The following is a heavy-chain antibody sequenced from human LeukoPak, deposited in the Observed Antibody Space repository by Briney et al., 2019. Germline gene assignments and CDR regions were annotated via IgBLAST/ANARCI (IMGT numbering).Heavy chain of an antibody. J-gene: IGHJ4*02. CDR3: VRDPNWGNDH. V-gene: IGHV3-74*01. CDR2: IKTDGTYT. Sequence: GGSLRLSCAASGFTFSSYWMSWVRQAPGKGLVWVSRIKTDGTYTNYAESVKGRFTISRDNAKSTLYLQMNSLRAEDTAVYYCVRDPNWGNDHWGQGVLVAVSS. CDR1: GFTFSSYW. D-gene: IGHD3-16*01.